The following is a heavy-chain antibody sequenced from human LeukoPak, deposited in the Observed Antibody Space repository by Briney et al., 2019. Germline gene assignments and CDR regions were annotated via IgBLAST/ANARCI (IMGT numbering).Heavy chain of an antibody. CDR1: GFTFSSYG. CDR3: AKAPKYYFDY. J-gene: IGHJ4*02. CDR2: ISYDGSNK. V-gene: IGHV3-30*18. Sequence: GGSLRLSCAASGFTFSSYGMHWVRQAPDKGLEWVAVISYDGSNKYYADSVKGRFTISRDNSKNTLYLQMNSLRAEDTAVYYCAKAPKYYFDYWGQGTLVTVSS.